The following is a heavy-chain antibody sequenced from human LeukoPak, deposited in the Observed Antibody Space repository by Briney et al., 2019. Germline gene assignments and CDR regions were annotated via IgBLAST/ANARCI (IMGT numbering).Heavy chain of an antibody. D-gene: IGHD2-2*01. Sequence: ASVKVYCKASGRTFSRQYMHWVRRAPGQGLEWMGIINPGGGSTNYAQKFQGRVTMTRDTSTSTVYMELSSLRPDDTAVYYCAREGQPAAIESPHYGMDVWGQGTTVTVSS. V-gene: IGHV1-46*01. CDR2: INPGGGST. CDR1: GRTFSRQY. CDR3: AREGQPAAIESPHYGMDV. J-gene: IGHJ6*02.